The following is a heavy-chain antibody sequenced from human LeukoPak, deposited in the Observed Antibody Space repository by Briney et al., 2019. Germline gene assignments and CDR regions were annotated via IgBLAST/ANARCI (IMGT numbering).Heavy chain of an antibody. D-gene: IGHD4-17*01. Sequence: AASVKVSCKASGYTFTGFYMHWIRQAPGQGLEWMGRIIPILGIANYAQKFQGRVTITADKSTSTAYMDLRGLRSDDTAVYYCARGYVYGDYVGDFDYWGQGTLVTVSS. CDR2: IIPILGIA. V-gene: IGHV1-69*02. CDR3: ARGYVYGDYVGDFDY. J-gene: IGHJ4*02. CDR1: GYTFTGFY.